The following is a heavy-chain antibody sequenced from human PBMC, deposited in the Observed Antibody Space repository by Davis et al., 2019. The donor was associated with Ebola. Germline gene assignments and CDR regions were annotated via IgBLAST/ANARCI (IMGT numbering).Heavy chain of an antibody. Sequence: ASVKVSCKASGYTFISYGISWVRQAPGQGPVWMGWIITFDGKTKYVQKFQGRVTMTRDKSTSTVYMELRSLRSDDTAVYYCARGLDFGDYTDYWGQGTLVTVAS. V-gene: IGHV1-18*01. CDR3: ARGLDFGDYTDY. CDR1: GYTFISYG. CDR2: IITFDGKT. D-gene: IGHD4-17*01. J-gene: IGHJ4*02.